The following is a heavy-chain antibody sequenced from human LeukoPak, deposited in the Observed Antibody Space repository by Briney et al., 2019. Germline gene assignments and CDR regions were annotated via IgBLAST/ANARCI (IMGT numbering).Heavy chain of an antibody. V-gene: IGHV4-30-2*01. J-gene: IGHJ4*02. D-gene: IGHD3-9*01. CDR3: ARGERYFDGENYFDY. CDR2: IYHSGST. Sequence: LSLPFAVSGGPISSGGYSWSWIRPPPGKGLEWIGYIYHSGSTYYNPSLKRRVTISVDRSKNQFSLKLSSVTAADTAVYYCARGERYFDGENYFDYWGQGTLVTVSS. CDR1: GGPISSGGYS.